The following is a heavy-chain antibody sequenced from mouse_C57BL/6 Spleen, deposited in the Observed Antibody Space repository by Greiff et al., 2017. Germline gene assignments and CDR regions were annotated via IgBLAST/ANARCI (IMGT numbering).Heavy chain of an antibody. Sequence: EVKLMESGGDLVKPGGSLKLSCAASGFTFSSYGMSWVRQTPDKRLEWVATISSGGSYTYYPDSVKGRFTISRDSAKNTLYLQMSSLKSEDTAMYYCASRKGGYEGTGTEVSYFDYWGQGTTLTVSS. J-gene: IGHJ2*01. CDR3: ASRKGGYEGTGTEVSYFDY. D-gene: IGHD2-2*01. V-gene: IGHV5-6*02. CDR2: ISSGGSYT. CDR1: GFTFSSYG.